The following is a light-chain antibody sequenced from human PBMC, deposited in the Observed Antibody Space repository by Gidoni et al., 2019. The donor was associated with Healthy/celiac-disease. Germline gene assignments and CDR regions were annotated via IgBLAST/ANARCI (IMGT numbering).Light chain of an antibody. CDR3: QVWDSSSDHVV. Sequence: SYVLTQPPSVSVAPGKTARITCGGNNIGSKSVHWDQQKPGQAPVLVIYYFSDRPPGIPERFSGSNSGNTATLTISRVEAGDEADYYCQVWDSSSDHVVFGGGTKLTVL. CDR1: NIGSKS. V-gene: IGLV3-21*04. CDR2: YFS. J-gene: IGLJ2*01.